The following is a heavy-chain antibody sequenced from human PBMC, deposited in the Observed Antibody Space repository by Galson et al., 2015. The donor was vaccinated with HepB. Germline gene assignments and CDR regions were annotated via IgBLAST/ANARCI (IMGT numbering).Heavy chain of an antibody. CDR2: ISGSGGST. J-gene: IGHJ4*02. D-gene: IGHD2-2*01. Sequence: SLRLSCAASGFTFSSYAMSWVRQAPGKGLEWVSAISGSGGSTYYADSVKGRFTISRDNSKNTLYLQMNNLRAEDTAVYYCAKARYPVVPAAKVRAQSFHPFDYWGQGTLVTVSS. CDR1: GFTFSSYA. CDR3: AKARYPVVPAAKVRAQSFHPFDY. V-gene: IGHV3-23*01.